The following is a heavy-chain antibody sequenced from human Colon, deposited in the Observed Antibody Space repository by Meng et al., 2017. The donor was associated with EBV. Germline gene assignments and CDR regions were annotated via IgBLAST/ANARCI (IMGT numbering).Heavy chain of an antibody. J-gene: IGHJ5*02. Sequence: AQLPESVPGLVNPSETLFTPCTVSVDSFAIGRYYWSWIRQPPGKGLEWSAYIYYMGGTNYNPSLKSRLTISLDTSKNQFSLSLRSVTAADTAVYYCARVSGRSFDPWGQGTLVTVSS. V-gene: IGHV4-61*01. CDR3: ARVSGRSFDP. CDR1: VDSFAIGRYY. CDR2: IYYMGGT. D-gene: IGHD3-10*01.